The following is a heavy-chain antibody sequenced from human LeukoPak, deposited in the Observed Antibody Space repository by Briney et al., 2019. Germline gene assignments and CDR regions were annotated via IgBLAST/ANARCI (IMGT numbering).Heavy chain of an antibody. Sequence: GGSLRLSCAVSGFTFSSYSMNWVRQAPGKGLEGVSFISSSSSTIYYTDSVKGRFTISRDNARNSLYLQMNSLREEDTAVYYCGRVNPGIAVAYWGQGTLVTVSS. J-gene: IGHJ4*02. CDR2: ISSSSSTI. D-gene: IGHD6-19*01. CDR1: GFTFSSYS. V-gene: IGHV3-48*02. CDR3: GRVNPGIAVAY.